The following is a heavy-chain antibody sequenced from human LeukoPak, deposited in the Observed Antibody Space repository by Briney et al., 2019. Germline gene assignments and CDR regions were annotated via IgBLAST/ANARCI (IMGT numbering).Heavy chain of an antibody. J-gene: IGHJ2*01. CDR2: IWYDGSKK. CDR3: ARAQYYYDSSGYAQPLYWYFDL. Sequence: GGSLILSCAASGFSFINYGMYWVRQAPGKGLEWVASIWYDGSKKYYADSVKGRFTISRDNSKNTLYLQMNSLRAEDTAVYYCARAQYYYDSSGYAQPLYWYFDLWGRGTLVTVSS. CDR1: GFSFINYG. V-gene: IGHV3-33*01. D-gene: IGHD3-22*01.